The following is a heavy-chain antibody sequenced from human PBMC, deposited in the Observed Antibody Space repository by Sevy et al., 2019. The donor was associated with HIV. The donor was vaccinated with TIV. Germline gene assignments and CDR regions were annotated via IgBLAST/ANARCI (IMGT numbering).Heavy chain of an antibody. CDR2: ISSSGSTI. CDR3: AREYGSGWDGSGMDV. D-gene: IGHD6-25*01. V-gene: IGHV3-11*04. CDR1: GFTFSDYY. J-gene: IGHJ6*02. Sequence: GGSLRLSCAASGFTFSDYYMSWIRQAPRKGLEWVSYISSSGSTINYADYVKGRVTISRDKAKNSLYLQMNSLRAEDTAVYYCAREYGSGWDGSGMDVWGQGTTVTVSS.